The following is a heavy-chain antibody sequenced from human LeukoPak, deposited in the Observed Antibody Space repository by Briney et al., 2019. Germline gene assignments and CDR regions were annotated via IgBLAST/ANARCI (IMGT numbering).Heavy chain of an antibody. Sequence: ASVKVSCKASGYTFTGYYMHWVRQAPGQGLEWMGWINPNSGGTNYAQKFQGRVTMTRDTSISTAYMELRSLRSDDTAVYYCARGLGGGYDYGGVYWGQGTLVTVSS. V-gene: IGHV1-2*02. CDR1: GYTFTGYY. CDR2: INPNSGGT. CDR3: ARGLGGGYDYGGVY. D-gene: IGHD5-12*01. J-gene: IGHJ4*02.